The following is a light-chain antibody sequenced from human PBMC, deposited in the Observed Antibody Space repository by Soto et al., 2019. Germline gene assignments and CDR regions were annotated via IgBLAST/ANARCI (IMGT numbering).Light chain of an antibody. CDR3: QHRSNVPSWT. J-gene: IGKJ1*01. V-gene: IGKV3-11*01. Sequence: VISQYPGTLSWSPGERATLSCRASQSVGTYLAWYQQKPGQAPRLLIFDASKRATGIPARFSGSGSGTDFTLTISSLETEDLAVYYCQHRSNVPSWTFGAGTNVDIK. CDR2: DAS. CDR1: QSVGTY.